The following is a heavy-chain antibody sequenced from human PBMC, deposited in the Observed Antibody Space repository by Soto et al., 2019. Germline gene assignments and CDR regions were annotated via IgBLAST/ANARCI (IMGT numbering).Heavy chain of an antibody. J-gene: IGHJ4*02. CDR3: ARSLTIFGVVARFDI. V-gene: IGHV3-30-3*01. CDR2: ISYDGTNK. Sequence: GGSLRLSCAASGFTFSDYAMQCVRQAPGKGLEWVAGISYDGTNKYYADSVKGRFTISRDNSKNTLYLQMNSLRVEDTAVFYCARSLTIFGVVARFDIWGQGTPVTVSS. D-gene: IGHD3-3*01. CDR1: GFTFSDYA.